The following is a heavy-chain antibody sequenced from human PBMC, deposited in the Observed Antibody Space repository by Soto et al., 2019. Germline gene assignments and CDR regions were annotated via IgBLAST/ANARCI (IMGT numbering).Heavy chain of an antibody. CDR3: ARDLDYGGSEDWFDP. CDR2: IYPADSNT. D-gene: IGHD4-17*01. CDR1: GYSFSTYW. V-gene: IGHV5-51*01. J-gene: IGHJ5*02. Sequence: GESLKISCKGSGYSFSTYWIAWVRQMSGKGLEWMGIIYPADSNTRYSPSFQGQVTISADKSISTAYLQWSSLKASDTAMYYCARDLDYGGSEDWFDPWGQGTLVTVSS.